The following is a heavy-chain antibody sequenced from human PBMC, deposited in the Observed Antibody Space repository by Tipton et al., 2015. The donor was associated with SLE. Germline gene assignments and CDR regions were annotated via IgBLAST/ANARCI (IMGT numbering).Heavy chain of an antibody. V-gene: IGHV4-59*01. CDR3: VRDQVEVFDFDC. J-gene: IGHJ4*02. CDR1: GGSISSYY. Sequence: LRLSCTVSGGSISSYYWSWIRQPPGKGLEWIGSRHHGGSTNYNRALTSRVTISGDPPKNQFSLRLTSVTAADTAVYYRVRDQVEVFDFDCWGQEALVTFSS. D-gene: IGHD3-10*02. CDR2: RHHGGST.